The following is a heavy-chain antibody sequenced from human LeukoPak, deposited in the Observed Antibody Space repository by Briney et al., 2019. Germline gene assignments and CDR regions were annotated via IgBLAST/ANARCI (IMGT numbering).Heavy chain of an antibody. V-gene: IGHV3-30*04. J-gene: IGHJ3*01. CDR1: GFSYSNYA. Sequence: GGSLRLSCAASGFSYSNYAMDWVRQAPGKGLEWVAVISKDGSMKYYSDSVKGRFTVSRDNSIHTLYLEMNSLKTEDTAVYYCAGESFDFWSQGTMVTVSS. CDR2: ISKDGSMK. CDR3: AGESFDF.